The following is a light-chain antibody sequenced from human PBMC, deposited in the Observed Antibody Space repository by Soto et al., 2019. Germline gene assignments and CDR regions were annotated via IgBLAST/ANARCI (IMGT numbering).Light chain of an antibody. J-gene: IGKJ1*01. CDR1: QDIRND. CDR2: AAS. V-gene: IGKV1-6*01. CDR3: LQDYRYPPWT. Sequence: AIPMTQSPSSLSASVGDRVTITCRASQDIRNDLGWYQQKPGKAPKLMIYAASSLQTGVPSRFSGSGSGTDFTLTISSLQPEDFSTYYCLQDYRYPPWTFGQGTKVDI.